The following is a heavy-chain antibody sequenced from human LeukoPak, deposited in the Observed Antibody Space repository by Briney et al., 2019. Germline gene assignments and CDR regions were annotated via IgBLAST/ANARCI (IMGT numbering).Heavy chain of an antibody. CDR3: ASLMTTVTTGHY. V-gene: IGHV4-59*01. D-gene: IGHD4-17*01. CDR2: IYYSGST. J-gene: IGHJ4*02. CDR1: GGSISSYY. Sequence: SETLSLTCTVSGGSISSYYWSWIRQPPGKGLEWIGYIYYSGSTNYNPSLKSRVTMSVDTSKNQFSLNLSSVTAADTAVYYCASLMTTVTTGHYWGQGTLVTVSS.